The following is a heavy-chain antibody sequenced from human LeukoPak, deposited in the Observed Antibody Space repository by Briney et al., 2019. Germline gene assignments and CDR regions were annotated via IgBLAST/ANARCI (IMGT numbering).Heavy chain of an antibody. J-gene: IGHJ5*02. CDR3: ARGLMFGTPSEFDP. CDR2: IIPIFGTA. CDR1: GGTFSSYA. D-gene: IGHD3-10*02. Sequence: GASVKVSCMASGGTFSSYAISWVRQAPGQGLEWMGGIIPIFGTANYAQKFQGRVTITADESTSTAYMELSSLRSEDTAVYYCARGLMFGTPSEFDPWGQGTLVTVSS. V-gene: IGHV1-69*13.